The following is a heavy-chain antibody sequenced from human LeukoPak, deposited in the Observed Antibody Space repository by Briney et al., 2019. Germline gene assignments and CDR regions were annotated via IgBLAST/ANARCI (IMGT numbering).Heavy chain of an antibody. V-gene: IGHV3-74*01. CDR1: GLTFSSYW. Sequence: GGSLRLSCAACGLTFSSYWMHWVRQAPGKGLVWVSRINSDGSGTTYADSVKGRFTISRDNAKNTLYLQMNSLRAEDTAVYYCARVRSGSFFDYWGQGTLVTVSS. CDR2: INSDGSGT. D-gene: IGHD1-26*01. J-gene: IGHJ4*02. CDR3: ARVRSGSFFDY.